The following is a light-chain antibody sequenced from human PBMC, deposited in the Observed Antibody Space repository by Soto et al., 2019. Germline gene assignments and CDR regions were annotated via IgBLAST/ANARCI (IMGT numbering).Light chain of an antibody. J-gene: IGKJ1*01. CDR2: GAS. CDR3: QHYNNWWT. Sequence: EIVMTQSPATLSVSPGERATLSCRASQSVSSNLAWYQQKPGQAPRLLIYGASTRATGIPARFSGSGSGTEFTLTISILQSEYFAVYYCQHYNNWWTFGQGTKVEIK. CDR1: QSVSSN. V-gene: IGKV3-15*01.